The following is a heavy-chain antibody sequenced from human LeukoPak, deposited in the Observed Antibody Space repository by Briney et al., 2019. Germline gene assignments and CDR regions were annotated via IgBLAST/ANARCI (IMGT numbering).Heavy chain of an antibody. Sequence: SETLSLTCAVSGFSFSSGYHWGWIRQPPGKGLEWIGSIFHSGSSYYNPSLKSRVTMSIDTSKNQFSLKLSSVTAADTAVYYCARHYSNYAYYYYMDVSGKGTTVTVSS. V-gene: IGHV4-38-2*01. J-gene: IGHJ6*03. CDR3: ARHYSNYAYYYYMDV. CDR1: GFSFSSGYH. D-gene: IGHD4-11*01. CDR2: IFHSGSS.